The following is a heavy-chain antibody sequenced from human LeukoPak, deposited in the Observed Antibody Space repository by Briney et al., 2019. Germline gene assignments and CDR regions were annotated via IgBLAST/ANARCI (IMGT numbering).Heavy chain of an antibody. Sequence: KASETLSLTCTVSAGSISSYYWSSIRQPPGKGLEWIGYIYYSGSTNYNPSLKSRVTISVDTSKNQFSLKLSSVTAADTAVDYCARVSLSAFDIWGQGTMVTVSS. V-gene: IGHV4-59*01. CDR2: IYYSGST. CDR1: AGSISSYY. J-gene: IGHJ3*02. CDR3: ARVSLSAFDI.